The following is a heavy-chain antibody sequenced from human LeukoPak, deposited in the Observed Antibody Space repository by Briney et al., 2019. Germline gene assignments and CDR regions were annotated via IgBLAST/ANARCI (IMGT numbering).Heavy chain of an antibody. CDR2: IYYSGST. D-gene: IGHD4-17*01. V-gene: IGHV4-31*03. J-gene: IGHJ6*02. CDR3: ARDPGLRRYGMDV. CDR1: GGSISSGRYH. Sequence: SQTLSLTCSVSGGSISSGRYHWRWIRQHPGKGLEWLGYIYYSGSTYYNTSLKSRVTISVDTSKNQFSLKLSSVTAADTAVYYCARDPGLRRYGMDVWGQGTTVTVSS.